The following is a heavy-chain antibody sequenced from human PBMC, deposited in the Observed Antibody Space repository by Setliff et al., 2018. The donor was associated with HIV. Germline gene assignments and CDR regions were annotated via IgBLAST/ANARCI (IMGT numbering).Heavy chain of an antibody. V-gene: IGHV3-66*02. Sequence: GGSLRLSCAASGFSVSSNYMSWVRQAPGKGLEWVSVINRGGNTYYADSVKGRFTISRDNSKNTLYLQMNSLRAEDTAVYYCAKEGGGYSYMGFDYWGQGTLVTVS. CDR2: INRGGNT. CDR1: GFSVSSNY. D-gene: IGHD5-18*01. CDR3: AKEGGGYSYMGFDY. J-gene: IGHJ4*02.